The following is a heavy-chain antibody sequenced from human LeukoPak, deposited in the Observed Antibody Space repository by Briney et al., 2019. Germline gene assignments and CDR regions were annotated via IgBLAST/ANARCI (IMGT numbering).Heavy chain of an antibody. CDR2: IKQDGSEK. Sequence: GGTLRLSCAASGFTFSSYWMSWVRQAPGKGLEWVANIKQDGSEKYYADSVKGRFTISRDNSKNTLYLEMNSLRAEDTAVYYCARGPGGGNSWYDYWGQGTLVTVSS. V-gene: IGHV3-7*02. CDR1: GFTFSSYW. J-gene: IGHJ4*02. D-gene: IGHD6-13*01. CDR3: ARGPGGGNSWYDY.